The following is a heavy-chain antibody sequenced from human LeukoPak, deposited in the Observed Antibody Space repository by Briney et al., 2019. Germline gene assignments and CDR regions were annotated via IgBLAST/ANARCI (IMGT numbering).Heavy chain of an antibody. Sequence: YPGGSLRLSCTASGFPFRDSFMGWMRQSPRKGLEFIAYISSRSTTIYYADSVKGRFTISRDNAKNSVYLQMDSLRVDDTAVFFCAKGSLAVPTTPFNFWGQGTVVTVSS. CDR3: AKGSLAVPTTPFNF. D-gene: IGHD1-26*01. J-gene: IGHJ4*02. CDR2: ISSRSTTI. CDR1: GFPFRDSF. V-gene: IGHV3-11*01.